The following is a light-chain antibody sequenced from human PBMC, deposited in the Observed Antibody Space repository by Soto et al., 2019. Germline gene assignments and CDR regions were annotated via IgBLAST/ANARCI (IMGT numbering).Light chain of an antibody. J-gene: IGLJ1*01. Sequence: QSALTQPASVSGSPGQSITISCTRTNSDVGSFDFVSWYQQYPGKAPKVMIYEITKRPSGVSNRFSGSKSGNTASLTISGLQADDEAVYYCCSDAGSSLYVFGTGTKVTVL. CDR1: NSDVGSFDF. CDR2: EIT. V-gene: IGLV2-23*02. CDR3: CSDAGSSLYV.